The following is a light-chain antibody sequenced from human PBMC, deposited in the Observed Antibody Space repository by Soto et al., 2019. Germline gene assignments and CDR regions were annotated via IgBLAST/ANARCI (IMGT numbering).Light chain of an antibody. CDR3: QHYGSSPT. CDR1: QGVRSDY. CDR2: GAS. Sequence: EIVLTQFPGTLSLSPGERATLSCRASQGVRSDYLAWFQQKPGQAPRLLIYGASSRATGIPDRFSGRGSGTDFTLTISRLEPEDFAVYYCQHYGSSPTFGQGTKVDIK. V-gene: IGKV3-20*01. J-gene: IGKJ2*01.